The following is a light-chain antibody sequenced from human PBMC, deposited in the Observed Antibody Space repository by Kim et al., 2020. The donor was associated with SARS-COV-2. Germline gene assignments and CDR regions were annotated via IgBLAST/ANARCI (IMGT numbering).Light chain of an antibody. CDR2: QDS. CDR1: KLGDKY. CDR3: QTCDSITVV. V-gene: IGLV3-1*01. J-gene: IGLJ2*01. Sequence: SVSPGQTARITCSGDKLGDKYACWYQQKPGQCPLLVIYQDSKRPSGIPERFSGSNSGNTAALAISGTQAMDEAVYYCQTCDSITVVFGGGTQLTVL.